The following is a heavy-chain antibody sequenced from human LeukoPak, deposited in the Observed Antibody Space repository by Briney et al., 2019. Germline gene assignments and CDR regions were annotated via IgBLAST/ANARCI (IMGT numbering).Heavy chain of an antibody. V-gene: IGHV1-18*01. D-gene: IGHD3-3*01. Sequence: ASVKVSCKASGYTFTSYGISWVRQAPGQGLEWMGWISAYNGNTNYAQKLQGRVTMTTDTSTSTAYMVLRSLRSDDTAVYYCARTTYYDFWSGYYTDYWGQGTLVTVSS. CDR1: GYTFTSYG. CDR2: ISAYNGNT. J-gene: IGHJ4*02. CDR3: ARTTYYDFWSGYYTDY.